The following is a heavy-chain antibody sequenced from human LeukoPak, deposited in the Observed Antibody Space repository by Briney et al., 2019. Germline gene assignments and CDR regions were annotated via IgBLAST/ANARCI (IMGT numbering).Heavy chain of an antibody. D-gene: IGHD3-22*01. V-gene: IGHV4-34*01. J-gene: IGHJ4*02. Sequence: PSETLSLTCAVYGGSFSGYYWSWIRQPPGKGLEWIGEINHSGSTNYNPSLKSRVTISVDTSKNQFSLKLSSVTAADTAVYYCARGRFDSSGYYFGPIYYFDYWGQGTLVTVPS. CDR1: GGSFSGYY. CDR3: ARGRFDSSGYYFGPIYYFDY. CDR2: INHSGST.